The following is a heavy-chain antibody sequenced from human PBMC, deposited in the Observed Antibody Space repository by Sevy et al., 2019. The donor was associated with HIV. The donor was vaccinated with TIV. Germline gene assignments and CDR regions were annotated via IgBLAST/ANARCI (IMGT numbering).Heavy chain of an antibody. D-gene: IGHD4-17*01. CDR1: GGTFSSYA. V-gene: IGHV1-69*13. CDR3: ARASGAVTTHYYYMDV. CDR2: IIPIFGTA. J-gene: IGHJ6*03. Sequence: ASVKVSCKASGGTFSSYAISWVRQAPGQGLEWMGRIIPIFGTANYAQKFQGRVTITADESTSTAYMELSSLRSEDTAVYYCARASGAVTTHYYYMDVWGKGTTVTVSS.